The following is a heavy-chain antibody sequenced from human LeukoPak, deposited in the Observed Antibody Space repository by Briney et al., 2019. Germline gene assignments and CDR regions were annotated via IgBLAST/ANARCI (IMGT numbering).Heavy chain of an antibody. J-gene: IGHJ3*02. CDR1: GGSISSYY. CDR3: ARAHYDILTGYPPDSDAFDI. Sequence: SGTLSLTCTVSGGSISSYYWSWIRQPAGKGLEWIGRIYTSGSTNYNPSLKSRVTMSVDTSKNQFSLKLSSVTAADTAVYYCARAHYDILTGYPPDSDAFDIWGQGTMVTVSS. V-gene: IGHV4-4*07. D-gene: IGHD3-9*01. CDR2: IYTSGST.